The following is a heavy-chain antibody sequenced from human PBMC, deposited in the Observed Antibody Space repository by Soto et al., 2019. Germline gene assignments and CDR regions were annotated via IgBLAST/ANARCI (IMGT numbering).Heavy chain of an antibody. CDR3: ARSPFGYTSGWPQVGGMDV. J-gene: IGHJ6*02. Sequence: QLQLQESGPGLVKPSETLSLTCTVSDSSISSSRYYWGWIRQPPGKGLEWIGTIYYSGSTYYNPSLKSRVTISVDTSNNQFSLRLTSVTAADTAVYYCARSPFGYTSGWPQVGGMDVWGQGTTVTVSS. CDR1: DSSISSSRYY. V-gene: IGHV4-39*01. CDR2: IYYSGST. D-gene: IGHD6-19*01.